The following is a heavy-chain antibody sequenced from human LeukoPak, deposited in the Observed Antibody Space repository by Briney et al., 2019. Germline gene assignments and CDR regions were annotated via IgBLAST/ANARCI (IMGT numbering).Heavy chain of an antibody. CDR3: ARGGDFSGSYFFDY. CDR2: ISSSSSYI. D-gene: IGHD1-26*01. CDR1: GFTFSSYS. J-gene: IGHJ4*02. Sequence: GGSLRLSCAASGFTFSSYSMNWVRQAPGKGLEWVSSISSSSSYIYYADSVKGRFTISRDNAKNSLYLQMNSLRAEDTAVYYCARGGDFSGSYFFDYWGQGTLVTVSS. V-gene: IGHV3-21*01.